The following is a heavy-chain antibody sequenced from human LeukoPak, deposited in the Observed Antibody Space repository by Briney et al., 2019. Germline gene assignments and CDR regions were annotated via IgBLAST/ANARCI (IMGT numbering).Heavy chain of an antibody. V-gene: IGHV3-15*01. CDR1: GFPFNNAW. CDR2: SRRQNDSGTP. CDR3: TTDMDWDGGDY. D-gene: IGHD3/OR15-3a*01. Sequence: GGSLRLSCVVSGFPFNNAWMNWVRQAPGKGLEWVGRSRRQNDSGTPDRAAPLKVRITMKRNYSKHTVYLQMDSQKREDVAVYYCTTDMDWDGGDYWGEETLVTVS. J-gene: IGHJ4*02.